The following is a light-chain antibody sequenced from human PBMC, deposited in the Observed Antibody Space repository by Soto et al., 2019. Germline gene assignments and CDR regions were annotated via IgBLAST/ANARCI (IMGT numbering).Light chain of an antibody. Sequence: EIVMTQSPATLSVSPGEGATLSCRASQSLSSSLAWYQQKPGQAPRLLTYGASSRATGIPDRFSGSGSGTDFTLTISRLEPEDFALYYCQQYGSSPITFGQGTRLEIK. CDR1: QSLSSS. CDR2: GAS. V-gene: IGKV3-20*01. CDR3: QQYGSSPIT. J-gene: IGKJ5*01.